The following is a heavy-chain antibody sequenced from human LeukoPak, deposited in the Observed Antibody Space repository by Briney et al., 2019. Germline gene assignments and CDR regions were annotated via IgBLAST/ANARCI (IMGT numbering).Heavy chain of an antibody. V-gene: IGHV3-53*01. Sequence: GGSLRLSCAASGFIVRNNYMSWVRQAPGKGLEWVSVIYSGGNTYYADSVKGRFTISRDNSKNTLYLQMNSLGAEDTAVYYCAKELGAMGDFVDYWGQGTLVTVSS. CDR2: IYSGGNT. CDR3: AKELGAMGDFVDY. D-gene: IGHD5-18*01. J-gene: IGHJ4*02. CDR1: GFIVRNNY.